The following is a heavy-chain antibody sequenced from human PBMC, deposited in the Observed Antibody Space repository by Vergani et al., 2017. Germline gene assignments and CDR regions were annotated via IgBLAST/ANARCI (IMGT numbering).Heavy chain of an antibody. J-gene: IGHJ5*02. D-gene: IGHD2-2*01. V-gene: IGHV1-58*02. CDR2: IVVGSGNT. CDR3: ARGEYQLLSGGDWFDP. Sequence: QMQLVQSGPEVKKPGTSVKVSCKASGFTFTSSAMQWVRQARGQRLEWIGWIVVGSGNTNYAQKFQERVTITRDMSTSTAYMELSSLRSEDTAVYYCARGEYQLLSGGDWFDPWGQGTLVTVSS. CDR1: GFTFTSSA.